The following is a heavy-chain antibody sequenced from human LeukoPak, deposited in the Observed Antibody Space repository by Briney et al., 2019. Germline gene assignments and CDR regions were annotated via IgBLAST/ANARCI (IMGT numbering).Heavy chain of an antibody. Sequence: ASVKVSCKASGYTFTSYGISWVRQAPGQGLEWMGWISAYNGNTNYAQKLQGRVTMTTDTSTSTAYMELRSLRSDDTAVYYCARVQPYPWYSSNWIDAFDIFCQGTMINDSS. CDR2: ISAYNGNT. J-gene: IGHJ3*02. CDR3: ARVQPYPWYSSNWIDAFDI. CDR1: GYTFTSYG. V-gene: IGHV1-18*04. D-gene: IGHD6-13*01.